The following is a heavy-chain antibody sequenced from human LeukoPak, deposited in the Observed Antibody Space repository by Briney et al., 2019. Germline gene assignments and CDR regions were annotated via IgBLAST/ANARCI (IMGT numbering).Heavy chain of an antibody. J-gene: IGHJ4*02. Sequence: GGSLRLSCAASGFTFSSYAMHWVRQAPGKGLGWVAVISYDGSNKYYADSVKGRFTISRDNSKNTLYLQMNSLRAEDTAVYYCARPYCGGGSCYSSLRNYFDYWGQGTLVTVSS. V-gene: IGHV3-30*04. D-gene: IGHD2-15*01. CDR3: ARPYCGGGSCYSSLRNYFDY. CDR1: GFTFSSYA. CDR2: ISYDGSNK.